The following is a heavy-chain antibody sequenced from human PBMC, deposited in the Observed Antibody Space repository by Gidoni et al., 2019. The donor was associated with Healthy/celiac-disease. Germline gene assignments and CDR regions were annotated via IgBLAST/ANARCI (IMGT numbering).Heavy chain of an antibody. CDR2: ISAYNGNT. CDR1: GYTFTSYG. D-gene: IGHD4-17*01. CDR3: AREGTTVVTRGGFDP. Sequence: QVQLLQSGAEVKKPGASVKVSCKASGYTFTSYGISWVRQAPGQVLEWMGWISAYNGNTNYAQKLQGRVTMTTDTATSTAYMELRSLRADDTAVYYCAREGTTVVTRGGFDPWGQGTLVTVSS. J-gene: IGHJ5*02. V-gene: IGHV1-18*01.